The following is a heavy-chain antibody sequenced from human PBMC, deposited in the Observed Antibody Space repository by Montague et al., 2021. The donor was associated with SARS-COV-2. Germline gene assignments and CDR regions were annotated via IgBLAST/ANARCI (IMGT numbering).Heavy chain of an antibody. Sequence: SLRLSCAASGFTFSTYAMSWVRQAPGKGLEWVSVIYGDGRGTYYAESVKGRSTISRDNSKSTLYLQTNSLRADDTAVYYCAKHTVYDLAELLSPLDHWGQGTLVTVSS. V-gene: IGHV3-23*03. D-gene: IGHD3-10*01. J-gene: IGHJ4*02. CDR3: AKHTVYDLAELLSPLDH. CDR2: IYGDGRGT. CDR1: GFTFSTYA.